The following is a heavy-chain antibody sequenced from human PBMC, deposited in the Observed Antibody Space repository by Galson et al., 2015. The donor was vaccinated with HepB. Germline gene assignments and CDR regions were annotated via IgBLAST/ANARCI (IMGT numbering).Heavy chain of an antibody. CDR1: GFTFSSYG. Sequence: SLRLSCAASGFTFSSYGMHWVRQAPGKGLEWVSYISSGGTKIYYADSVKGRFTISRDNAKNSLYLQMNSLRAEDTAVYYCAREPSVVTPNDAFDIWGQGTMVTVS. D-gene: IGHD3-22*01. J-gene: IGHJ3*02. CDR2: ISSGGTKI. CDR3: AREPSVVTPNDAFDI. V-gene: IGHV3-48*04.